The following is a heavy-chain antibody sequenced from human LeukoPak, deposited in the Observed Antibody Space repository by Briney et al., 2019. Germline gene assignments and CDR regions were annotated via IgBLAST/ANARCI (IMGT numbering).Heavy chain of an antibody. CDR3: ARTYYYDSSGYYSFDY. J-gene: IGHJ4*02. V-gene: IGHV4-4*02. Sequence: SGTLSLTCAVSGGSISSSNWWSWVRQPPGKGLEWIGEIYHSGSTNYNPSLKSRVTISVDKSKNQFSLKLSSVTAADTAMYYCARTYYYDSSGYYSFDYWGQGTLVTVSS. CDR2: IYHSGST. D-gene: IGHD3-22*01. CDR1: GGSISSSNW.